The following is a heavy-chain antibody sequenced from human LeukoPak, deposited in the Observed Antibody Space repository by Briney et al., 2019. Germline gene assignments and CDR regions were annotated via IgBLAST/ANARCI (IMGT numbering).Heavy chain of an antibody. V-gene: IGHV1-2*02. CDR3: ARGGRIRIAAAGLFGY. CDR1: GYTFTGYY. D-gene: IGHD6-13*01. J-gene: IGHJ4*02. CDR2: INPNSGGT. Sequence: ASVKVSCKASGYTFTGYYMHWVRQAPGQGLEWMGWINPNSGGTNYAQKFQGRVTMTRDTSISTAYMELSSLRSEDTAVYYCARGGRIRIAAAGLFGYWGQGTLVTVSS.